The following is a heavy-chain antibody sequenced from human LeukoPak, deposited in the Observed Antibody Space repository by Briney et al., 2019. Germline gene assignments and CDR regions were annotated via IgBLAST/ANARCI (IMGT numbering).Heavy chain of an antibody. V-gene: IGHV4-39*07. J-gene: IGHJ4*02. CDR2: INHSGSP. D-gene: IGHD6-19*01. CDR1: GGSISSSSYY. CDR3: ARAVAGLIDY. Sequence: KPSQTLSLTCTVSGGSISSSSYYCGWIRQPPGKGLEWIGEINHSGSPNYNPSLKCRFTISVDTSKNEFSLKLSSVTAAHTAVYYCARAVAGLIDYWGQGTLVTVS.